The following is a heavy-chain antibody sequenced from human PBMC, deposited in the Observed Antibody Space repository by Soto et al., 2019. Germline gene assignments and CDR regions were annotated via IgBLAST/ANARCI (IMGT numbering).Heavy chain of an antibody. V-gene: IGHV4-4*07. CDR3: VASLAASGLNWLDP. D-gene: IGHD6-13*01. CDR2: IFANGHT. Sequence: KPSETLSLTCIVSGGSISEKYWNWVRQPPGKGLEWIGLIFANGHTDYNPSLKSRVTMSVDASKNQFSLRLTSMTAADTAVYYCVASLAASGLNWLDPWGRGTLVTV. CDR1: GGSISEKY. J-gene: IGHJ5*02.